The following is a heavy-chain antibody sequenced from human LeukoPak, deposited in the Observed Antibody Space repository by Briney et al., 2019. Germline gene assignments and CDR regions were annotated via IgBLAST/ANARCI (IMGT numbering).Heavy chain of an antibody. CDR2: IYSGGST. D-gene: IGHD4-17*01. CDR3: ARDTYGDYVRLDY. Sequence: GGSLRLSCAASGFTVSSNYMSWVRQAPGKGLEWVSVIYSGGSTYYADSVKGRFTISRDNSKNTLYLQMNSLRAEDTAVYYCARDTYGDYVRLDYWGQGTLVTVSS. CDR1: GFTVSSNY. J-gene: IGHJ4*02. V-gene: IGHV3-66*01.